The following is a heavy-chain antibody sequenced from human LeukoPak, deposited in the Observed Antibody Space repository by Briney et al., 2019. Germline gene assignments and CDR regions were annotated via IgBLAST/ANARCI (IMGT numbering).Heavy chain of an antibody. CDR2: IYWDDDK. CDR3: AHSLNGHYYGSGGGGGGCFDY. V-gene: IGHV2-5*02. CDR1: GFSLSTSGVG. D-gene: IGHD3-10*01. Sequence: SGPTLVNPTQTLTLTCTFSGFSLSTSGVGVGWIRQPPGKALEWLALIYWDDDKRYSPSLKSRLTITKDTSKNQVVLTMTNMDPVDTATYYCAHSLNGHYYGSGGGGGGCFDYWGQGTLVTVSS. J-gene: IGHJ4*02.